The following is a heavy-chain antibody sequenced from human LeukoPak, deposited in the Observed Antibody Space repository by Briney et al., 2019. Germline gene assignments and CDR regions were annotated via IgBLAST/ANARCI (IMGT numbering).Heavy chain of an antibody. CDR2: INPNSGGT. CDR3: AREGDEWELLGRGFDY. D-gene: IGHD1-26*01. CDR1: GYSFTDYY. Sequence: GASVKVSCKTSGYSFTDYYIHWVRQAPGQGLEWMGWINPNSGGTNYAQKFQGRVTMTRDTSISTAYMELSRLRSDDTAVYYCAREGDEWELLGRGFDYWGQGTLVTVSS. V-gene: IGHV1-2*02. J-gene: IGHJ4*02.